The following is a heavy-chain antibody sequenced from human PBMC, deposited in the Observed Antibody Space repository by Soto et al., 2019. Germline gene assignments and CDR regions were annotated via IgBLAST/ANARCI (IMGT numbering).Heavy chain of an antibody. J-gene: IGHJ5*02. CDR2: INPNSGGT. D-gene: IGHD2-21*01. Sequence: ASLKVSCKASGYTFTGYYMHWVRQAPGQGLEWMGWINPNSGGTNYAQKFQGWVTMTRDTSISTAYMELSRLRSDDTAVYYCERAHIGGPTNWFDPWGQGTLVTVSS. V-gene: IGHV1-2*04. CDR1: GYTFTGYY. CDR3: ERAHIGGPTNWFDP.